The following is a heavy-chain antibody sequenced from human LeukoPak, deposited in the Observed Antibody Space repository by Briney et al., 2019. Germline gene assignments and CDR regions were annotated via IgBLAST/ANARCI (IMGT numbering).Heavy chain of an antibody. Sequence: SETLSLTCTVSDGSISGYYWSRIRQPPGKGLEWIGYIYYSGSTNYNPSLESRVTISVDTSNNQLSLKLSSVTAADTALYYCARLITKPIRYYFDYWGQGTLVTVSS. J-gene: IGHJ4*02. D-gene: IGHD3-10*01. CDR3: ARLITKPIRYYFDY. V-gene: IGHV4-59*08. CDR1: DGSISGYY. CDR2: IYYSGST.